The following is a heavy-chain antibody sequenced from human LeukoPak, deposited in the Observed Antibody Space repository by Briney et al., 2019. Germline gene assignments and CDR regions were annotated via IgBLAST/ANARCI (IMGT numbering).Heavy chain of an antibody. CDR3: ARELRPGPFDY. J-gene: IGHJ4*02. Sequence: GASVKVSCKASGGTFSSYAISWVRQAPGQGLEWMGGIIPIFGTANYAQKFQGRVTITADESTSTAYMELSSLRSEDTAIFYCARELRPGPFDYWGQGTLVTVSS. CDR1: GGTFSSYA. CDR2: IIPIFGTA. D-gene: IGHD2-15*01. V-gene: IGHV1-69*13.